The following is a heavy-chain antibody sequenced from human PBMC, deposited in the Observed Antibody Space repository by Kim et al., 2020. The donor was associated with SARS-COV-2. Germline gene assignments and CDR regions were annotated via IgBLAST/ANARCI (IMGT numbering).Heavy chain of an antibody. D-gene: IGHD6-25*01. J-gene: IGHJ6*02. V-gene: IGHV3-15*01. CDR3: TTAQRLRLDYYYYGMDV. CDR1: GFTFSNAW. Sequence: GGSLRLSCAASGFTFSNAWMSWVRQAPGKGLEWVGRIKSKTDGGTTDYAAPVKGRFTISRDDSKNTLYLQMNSLKTEDTAVYYCTTAQRLRLDYYYYGMDVWGQGTTVTVSS. CDR2: IKSKTDGGTT.